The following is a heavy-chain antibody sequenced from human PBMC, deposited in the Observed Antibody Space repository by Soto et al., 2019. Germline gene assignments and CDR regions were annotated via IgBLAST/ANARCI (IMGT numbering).Heavy chain of an antibody. D-gene: IGHD3-22*01. Sequence: PXXTLSLPCTVSGGSISSSSYDWGFIRQPPGNGLEWIGSIHYSGYTYYNPSLKSRVTISVDTSKNQFSLKLSSVNAVYTAVYYCGRLVYDSSGYRPGWGQGTLVTVSS. CDR1: GGSISSSSYD. V-gene: IGHV4-39*01. J-gene: IGHJ4*02. CDR3: GRLVYDSSGYRPG. CDR2: IHYSGYT.